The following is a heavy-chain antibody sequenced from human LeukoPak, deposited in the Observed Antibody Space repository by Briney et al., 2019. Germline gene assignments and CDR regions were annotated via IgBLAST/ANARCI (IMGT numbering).Heavy chain of an antibody. CDR2: ISYDGSNK. D-gene: IGHD6-19*01. Sequence: PGRPLRLSCAASGFTFSSYAMHWVRQAPGKGLEWVAVISYDGSNKYYADSVKGRFTISRDNSKNTLYLQMNSLRAEDTAVYYYAGILAVAGTNWFDPWGQGTLVTVSS. J-gene: IGHJ5*02. CDR1: GFTFSSYA. CDR3: AGILAVAGTNWFDP. V-gene: IGHV3-30*04.